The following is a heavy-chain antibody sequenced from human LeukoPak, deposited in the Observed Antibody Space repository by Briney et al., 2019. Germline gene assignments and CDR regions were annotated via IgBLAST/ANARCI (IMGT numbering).Heavy chain of an antibody. CDR1: GGSINYSY. Sequence: PSETLSLTCTLCGGSINYSYWPWIGKPPGHGLKYIGYIHQCGTSNYSPSLQSRRTLSVYTATNQSYLNLRSLSAADTAVYFCGRLTGYQLLSVAYKYHHIDVWGKGTTVVVSS. V-gene: IGHV4-59*01. CDR2: IHQCGTS. J-gene: IGHJ6*03. CDR3: GRLTGYQLLSVAYKYHHIDV. D-gene: IGHD2-2*01.